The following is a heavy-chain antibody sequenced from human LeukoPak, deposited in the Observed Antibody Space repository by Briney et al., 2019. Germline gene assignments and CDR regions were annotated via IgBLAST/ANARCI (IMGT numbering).Heavy chain of an antibody. Sequence: PGRSLKLSCAASGFTFDDYAMHWVRQAPGKGLEWVSGISWNSGSIGYADSVKGRFTISRDNAKNSLYLQMNSLRAEDTALYYCAGRGPQIAGWYFDLWGRGTLVTVSS. V-gene: IGHV3-9*01. CDR2: ISWNSGSI. J-gene: IGHJ2*01. CDR1: GFTFDDYA. CDR3: AGRGPQIAGWYFDL. D-gene: IGHD2-21*01.